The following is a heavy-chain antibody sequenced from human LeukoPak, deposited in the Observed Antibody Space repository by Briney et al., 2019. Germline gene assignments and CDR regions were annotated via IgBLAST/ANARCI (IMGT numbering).Heavy chain of an antibody. CDR1: GFTVNSNY. D-gene: IGHD5-12*01. CDR3: ATHSGYDLLGYYYYMDV. CDR2: IYSGGST. Sequence: GGSLRLSCAASGFTVNSNYMSWVRQAPGKGLEWVSVIYSGGSTYYADSVKGRFTISRDNSKNTLYLQMNSLRAEDTAVYYCATHSGYDLLGYYYYMDVWGKGTTVTVSS. J-gene: IGHJ6*03. V-gene: IGHV3-53*01.